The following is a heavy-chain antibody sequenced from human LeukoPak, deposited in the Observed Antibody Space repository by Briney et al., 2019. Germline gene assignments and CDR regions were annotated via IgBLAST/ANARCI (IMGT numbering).Heavy chain of an antibody. CDR3: AKYSSNLYIDY. CDR2: TYYRSKWYS. D-gene: IGHD6-13*01. V-gene: IGHV6-1*01. Sequence: SQTLSLTCASSGDSVSSNSAAWNWIRQSPSSGLEWLGRTYYRSKWYSDYALSVGGRIIINPDTSKNQFSLQLDSVTPDDAAVYYCAKYSSNLYIDYWGQGTLVTVSS. J-gene: IGHJ4*02. CDR1: GDSVSSNSAA.